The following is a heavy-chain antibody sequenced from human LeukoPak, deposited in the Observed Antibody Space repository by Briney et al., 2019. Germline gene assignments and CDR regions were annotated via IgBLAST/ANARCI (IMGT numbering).Heavy chain of an antibody. CDR1: GLTFSSYA. V-gene: IGHV3-30-3*01. D-gene: IGHD6-19*01. CDR2: ISCDGSNK. CDR3: ARGLGCSSGWSKGYFDY. J-gene: IGHJ4*02. Sequence: GGSLRLSCAASGLTFSSYAMSWVRQSPGKGLEWVAVISCDGSNKYYADSVKGRFTISRDNSKNTLYLQMNSLRVEDTAVYYCARGLGCSSGWSKGYFDYWGQGTLVTVSS.